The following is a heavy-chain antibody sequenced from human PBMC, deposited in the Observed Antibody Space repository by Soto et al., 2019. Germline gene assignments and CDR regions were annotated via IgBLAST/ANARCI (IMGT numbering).Heavy chain of an antibody. D-gene: IGHD2-15*01. V-gene: IGHV1-18*01. J-gene: IGHJ4*02. CDR1: GYTFTSYD. Sequence: ASVKVSCKASGYTFTSYDINWGRQATGQGLEWMGWISPNNGNTNYAQKPQGRVTMTTDTSTSTAYMELRSLRSDDTAVYYCAQSPYCSGGSCYSYFDYWGQGTLVTVSS. CDR3: AQSPYCSGGSCYSYFDY. CDR2: ISPNNGNT.